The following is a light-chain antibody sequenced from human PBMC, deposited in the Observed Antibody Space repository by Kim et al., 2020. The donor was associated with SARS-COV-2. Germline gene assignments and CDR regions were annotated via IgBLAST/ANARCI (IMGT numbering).Light chain of an antibody. CDR2: TAS. CDR1: QSISYF. J-gene: IGKJ5*01. CDR3: QQTYGSPTT. Sequence: SVGDTVNITCLASQSISYFLNWYQYKPPGRAPQLLLYTASALYAETPSRFSGTASGTDFTLTVTNLQPEDFATYFCQQTYGSPTTFGRGTRLEIK. V-gene: IGKV1-39*01.